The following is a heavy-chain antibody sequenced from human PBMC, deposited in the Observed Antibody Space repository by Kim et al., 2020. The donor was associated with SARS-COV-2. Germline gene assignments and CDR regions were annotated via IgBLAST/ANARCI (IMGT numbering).Heavy chain of an antibody. J-gene: IGHJ4*02. CDR3: ATPFSSGWLVWYPFDY. CDR2: FDPEDGET. D-gene: IGHD6-19*01. Sequence: ASVKVSCKVSGYTLTELSMHWVRQAPGKGLEWMGGFDPEDGETIYAQKFQGRVTMTEDTSTDTAYMELSSLRSEDTAVYYCATPFSSGWLVWYPFDYWGQGTLVTVSS. V-gene: IGHV1-24*01. CDR1: GYTLTELS.